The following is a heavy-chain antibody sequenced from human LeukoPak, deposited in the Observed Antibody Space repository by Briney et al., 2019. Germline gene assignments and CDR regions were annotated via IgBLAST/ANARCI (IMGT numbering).Heavy chain of an antibody. J-gene: IGHJ4*02. CDR3: ASRYYYDSSGRDY. CDR1: GFTFSSYW. Sequence: GGSLRLSCAASGFTFSSYWMHWVRQAPGKGLVWVSRINSDGSSTSYADSVKGRFTISRDNAKNTLYLQMNSLRAEDTAVYYCASRYYYDSSGRDYWGQGTLVTVSS. V-gene: IGHV3-74*01. D-gene: IGHD3-22*01. CDR2: INSDGSST.